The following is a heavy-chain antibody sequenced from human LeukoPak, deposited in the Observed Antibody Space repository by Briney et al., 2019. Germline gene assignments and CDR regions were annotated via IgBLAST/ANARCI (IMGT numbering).Heavy chain of an antibody. J-gene: IGHJ6*02. V-gene: IGHV3-11*05. D-gene: IGHD6-13*01. Sequence: GGSLRLSCAASGFTFSDYYMSWIRQAPGKGLEWVSYISSSSSYTTYADSVKGRFTISRDNAKNPLYLQMNSLRAEDTAVYYCARDLLIAAADYYYYSMDVWGQGTTVTVSS. CDR3: ARDLLIAAADYYYYSMDV. CDR2: ISSSSSYT. CDR1: GFTFSDYY.